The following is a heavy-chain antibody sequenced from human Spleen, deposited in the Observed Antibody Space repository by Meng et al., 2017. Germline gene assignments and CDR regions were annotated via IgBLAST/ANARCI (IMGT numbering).Heavy chain of an antibody. CDR2: INHSGST. D-gene: IGHD4-11*01. Sequence: QGNLRQWGAGVFKPSETLSLTCVVSGGSFSDYYWSWIRQPPGKGLEWIGEINHSGSTNYNPSLESRATISVDTSQNNLSLKLSSVTAADSAVYYCARGPTTMAHDFDYWGQGTLVTVSS. J-gene: IGHJ4*02. CDR3: ARGPTTMAHDFDY. V-gene: IGHV4-34*01. CDR1: GGSFSDYY.